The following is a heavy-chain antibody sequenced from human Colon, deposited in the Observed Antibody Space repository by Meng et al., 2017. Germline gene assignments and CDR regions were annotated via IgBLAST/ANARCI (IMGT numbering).Heavy chain of an antibody. D-gene: IGHD2-2*03. CDR3: ASGTWGWISLYFDY. Sequence: ASVKVSCKASGYTFTSYTMYWVRQAPGQRLEWMGWINAGNGNTKYSQKFQGRVTFTRDTSASTAYMELSSLRSEDTAVYYCASGTWGWISLYFDYWGQGTLVTVSS. CDR2: INAGNGNT. V-gene: IGHV1-3*01. CDR1: GYTFTSYT. J-gene: IGHJ4*02.